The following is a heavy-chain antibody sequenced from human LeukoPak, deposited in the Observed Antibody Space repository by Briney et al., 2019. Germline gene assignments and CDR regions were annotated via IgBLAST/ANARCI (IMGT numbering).Heavy chain of an antibody. V-gene: IGHV4-4*07. CDR2: FSTSGST. CDR1: GASISTYY. J-gene: IGHJ5*02. CDR3: AREKQQLGFDP. D-gene: IGHD6-13*01. Sequence: KPSETLSLTCTVSGASISTYYWSWIRQPARKGLEWIGRFSTSGSTNYSPSLKSRVTMSVDTSENQFSLNLSSVTAADTAVYYCAREKQQLGFDPWGQGTLVTVSS.